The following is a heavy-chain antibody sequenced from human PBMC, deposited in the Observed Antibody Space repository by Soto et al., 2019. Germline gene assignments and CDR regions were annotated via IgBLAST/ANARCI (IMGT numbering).Heavy chain of an antibody. CDR1: GYIFTDYY. J-gene: IGHJ5*02. CDR3: ARPYCGSNSCHNWFDP. Sequence: ASVKVSCKASGYIFTDYYMNWVRQAPGQGLEWMGWINPNSGGTNFAQKFQGRVTMTTDTSISTAYMELSGLTSDDTAVYYCARPYCGSNSCHNWFDPWGQGTLVTVSS. V-gene: IGHV1-2*02. CDR2: INPNSGGT. D-gene: IGHD2-2*01.